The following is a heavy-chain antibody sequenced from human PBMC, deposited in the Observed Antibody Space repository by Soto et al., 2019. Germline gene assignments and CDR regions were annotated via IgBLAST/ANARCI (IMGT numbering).Heavy chain of an antibody. J-gene: IGHJ4*02. Sequence: SETVSLTFTVSGGSISTTNYYWCWIRQSPGKGLEWIGSISYSGRTYYNPSLKSRVTISVDTSKNHFSLKLSSVTAADTALYYCARHRCTSTSCYGDYWGQGTLVTVS. V-gene: IGHV4-39*01. D-gene: IGHD2-2*01. CDR2: ISYSGRT. CDR3: ARHRCTSTSCYGDY. CDR1: GGSISTTNYY.